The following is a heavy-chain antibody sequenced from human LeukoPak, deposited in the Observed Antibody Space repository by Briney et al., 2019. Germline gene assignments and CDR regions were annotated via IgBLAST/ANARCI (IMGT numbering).Heavy chain of an antibody. CDR3: ARDLKAYSSSGGVDY. V-gene: IGHV3-48*01. Sequence: GGSLRLSCAASGSTFSSYGMNWVRQAPGKGLEWVSYISSSSTTKYYADSVKGRFTISRDSARNSLYLEMHSLRAEDTAVYYCARDLKAYSSSGGVDYWGQGTLVTVSS. D-gene: IGHD6-13*01. J-gene: IGHJ4*02. CDR2: ISSSSTTK. CDR1: GSTFSSYG.